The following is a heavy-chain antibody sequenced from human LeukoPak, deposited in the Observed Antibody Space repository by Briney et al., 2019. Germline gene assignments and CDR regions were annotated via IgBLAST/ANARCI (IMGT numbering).Heavy chain of an antibody. J-gene: IGHJ4*02. V-gene: IGHV3-64D*06. CDR2: ISSNGRNT. CDR3: VRVAYSSSWSPPFDY. D-gene: IGHD6-13*01. CDR1: GFIFSIYS. Sequence: GGPLRLSCSASGFIFSIYSMHWVRQAPGKGLEYVSAISSNGRNTYYADSVKGRFTVSRDNSKNTLYLQMSSLRAEDTAVYYCVRVAYSSSWSPPFDYWGQGTLVTVS.